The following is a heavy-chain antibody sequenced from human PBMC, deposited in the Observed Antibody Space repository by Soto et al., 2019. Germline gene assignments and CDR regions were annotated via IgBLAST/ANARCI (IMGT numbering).Heavy chain of an antibody. Sequence: LSLRCNSPGPSLSSHYWTWISPPPGKGMEWIGRIYTTGTTDSNSSLKSRIRVSVDMSKKQFSLTLRSVTAADTAIYYCVRDGPKNLRGRFDPWGRGILVTVSS. CDR1: GPSLSSHY. CDR3: VRDGPKNLRGRFDP. V-gene: IGHV4-4*07. D-gene: IGHD3-10*01. J-gene: IGHJ5*02. CDR2: IYTTGTT.